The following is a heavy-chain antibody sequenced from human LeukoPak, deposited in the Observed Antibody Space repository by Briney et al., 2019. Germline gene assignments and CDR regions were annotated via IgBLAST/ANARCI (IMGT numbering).Heavy chain of an antibody. D-gene: IGHD3-10*01. J-gene: IGHJ5*02. CDR2: IIPIFGTA. CDR1: GGTFSSYA. V-gene: IGHV1-69*06. CDR3: ARAATTYYYGSGSYSLWFDP. Sequence: SVKVSCKASGGTFSSYAISWVRQAPGQGLEWMGGIIPIFGTANYAQKFQGRVTITADKSTSTAYMELSSLRSEDTAVYYCARAATTYYYGSGSYSLWFDPWGQGTLVTVSS.